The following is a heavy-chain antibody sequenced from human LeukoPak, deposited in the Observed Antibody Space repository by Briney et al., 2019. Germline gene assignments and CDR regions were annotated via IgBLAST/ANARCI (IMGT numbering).Heavy chain of an antibody. V-gene: IGHV3-9*01. CDR3: AKDRYKEDYSYGSEYFQH. Sequence: PGGSLRLSCAASGFTFDDYAMHWVRQAPGKGLEWVSGISWNSGSIGYADSVKGRFTISSDNAKNSLYLQMNSLRAEDTALYYCAKDRYKEDYSYGSEYFQHWGQGTLVTVSS. D-gene: IGHD5-18*01. CDR2: ISWNSGSI. CDR1: GFTFDDYA. J-gene: IGHJ1*01.